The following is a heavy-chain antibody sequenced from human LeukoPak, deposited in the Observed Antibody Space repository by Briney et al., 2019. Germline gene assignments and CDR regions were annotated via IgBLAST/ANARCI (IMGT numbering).Heavy chain of an antibody. J-gene: IGHJ5*02. CDR3: ARGIGYSSSWTHLGNNWFDP. D-gene: IGHD6-13*01. CDR2: INPNSGGT. Sequence: AASVKVSCKASGYTFTGYYMHWVRQAPGQGLEWMGWINPNSGGTNYAQKFQGRVTMTRDTSISTAYMELSRLRSDDTAVYYCARGIGYSSSWTHLGNNWFDPWGQGTLVTVSS. V-gene: IGHV1-2*02. CDR1: GYTFTGYY.